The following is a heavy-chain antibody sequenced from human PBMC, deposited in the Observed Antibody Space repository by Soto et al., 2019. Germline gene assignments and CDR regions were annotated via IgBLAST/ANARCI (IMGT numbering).Heavy chain of an antibody. CDR3: ARSRTGTTYGGMDV. Sequence: EVQLVESGGALVQPGGSLRLSCAASGFAVSSNYMTWVRQAPGKGLEWVSVIHSGGDTHYADSVRGRFTISRDKSKNTLYLQMNSLRAEDTAVYYCARSRTGTTYGGMDVWGQGTTVTVSS. V-gene: IGHV3-66*01. D-gene: IGHD1-7*01. CDR2: IHSGGDT. J-gene: IGHJ6*02. CDR1: GFAVSSNY.